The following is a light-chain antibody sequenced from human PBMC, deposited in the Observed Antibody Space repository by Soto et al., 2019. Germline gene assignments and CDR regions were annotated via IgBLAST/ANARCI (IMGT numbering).Light chain of an antibody. CDR1: QSISSY. V-gene: IGKV1-39*01. CDR2: AAY. J-gene: IGKJ5*01. CDR3: QHTNNFHFT. Sequence: DSKMTQSPSSLSASVGDRVTITCRASQSISSYLNWYQQKPGKAPKLLIYAAYSLQSGVPSRFSGSGSGTDFTLTISSLQPEDFATYYCQHTNNFHFTVGQVTRLEIK.